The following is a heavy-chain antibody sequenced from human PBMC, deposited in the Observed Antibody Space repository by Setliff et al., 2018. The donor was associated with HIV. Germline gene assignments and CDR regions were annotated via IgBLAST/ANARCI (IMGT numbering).Heavy chain of an antibody. CDR2: ISDSGTT. CDR3: ASRIYYYDTYRVLRGEGFDP. D-gene: IGHD3-22*01. Sequence: PSETLSLTCTVSGGSISPYYWSWIRQPPGKGLEWIAWISDSGTTNYNPSLKSRVTISIDTSKNQFSLSLTSVTDADTAVYYCASRIYYYDTYRVLRGEGFDPWGQGTLVTVSS. J-gene: IGHJ5*02. CDR1: GGSISPYY. V-gene: IGHV4-4*08.